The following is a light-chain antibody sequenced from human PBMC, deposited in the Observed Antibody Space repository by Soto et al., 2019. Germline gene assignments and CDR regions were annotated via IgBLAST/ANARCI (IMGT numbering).Light chain of an antibody. V-gene: IGLV2-14*01. CDR1: SSDVGGYHY. CDR2: DVS. Sequence: QSALTQPASVSGSPGQSITISCTGTSSDVGGYHYVSWYQQYPGKAPKVMIYDVSNRPSGVSNRFSGSKSGTTASLTISGLQAEDEADYYCRSYTNSSTYVFGTGTKVTVL. CDR3: RSYTNSSTYV. J-gene: IGLJ1*01.